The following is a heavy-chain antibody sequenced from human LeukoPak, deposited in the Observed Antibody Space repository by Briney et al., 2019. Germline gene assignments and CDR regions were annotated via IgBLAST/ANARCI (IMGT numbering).Heavy chain of an antibody. CDR3: AKVGGSPAWYYMDV. D-gene: IGHD1-26*01. J-gene: IGHJ6*03. Sequence: GGSLRLSRAASGFTFSSYGMHWVRQAPGKGLEWVAFIRYDGSNKYYADSVKGRFTISRDNSKNTLYLQMNSLRAEDTAVYYCAKVGGSPAWYYMDVWGKGTTVTVSS. V-gene: IGHV3-30*02. CDR1: GFTFSSYG. CDR2: IRYDGSNK.